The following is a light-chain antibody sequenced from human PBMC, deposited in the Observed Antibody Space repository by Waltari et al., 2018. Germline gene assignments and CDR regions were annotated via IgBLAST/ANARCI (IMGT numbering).Light chain of an antibody. Sequence: DIVMTQSPDSLAVSLGERATINCRSSQSSFHPSDKHNYVAWFQQKRGQPPKLPVSWASSRESGVPERFSGSGSGTDFTLTISSLQTEDVATYYCQQYYSSPRTFGQGTKV. J-gene: IGKJ1*01. CDR2: WAS. CDR1: QSSFHPSDKHNY. V-gene: IGKV4-1*01. CDR3: QQYYSSPRT.